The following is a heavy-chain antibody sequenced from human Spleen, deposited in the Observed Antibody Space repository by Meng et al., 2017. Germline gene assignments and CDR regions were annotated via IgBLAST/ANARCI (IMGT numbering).Heavy chain of an antibody. V-gene: IGHV5-51*01. J-gene: IGHJ4*02. CDR2: IFPRDSDT. D-gene: IGHD3-22*01. Sequence: GESLKISCQGSGYSFTSYWSGWVRQMPGKGLEWMGIIFPRDSDTRYSPSFQGQVTISADKSISTAYLQWSSLKASDTAIYYCARSYYESRGYLFDYWGQGTLVTVSS. CDR3: ARSYYESRGYLFDY. CDR1: GYSFTSYW.